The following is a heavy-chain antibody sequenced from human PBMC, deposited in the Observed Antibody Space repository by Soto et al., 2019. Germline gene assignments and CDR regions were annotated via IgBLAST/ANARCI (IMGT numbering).Heavy chain of an antibody. V-gene: IGHV4-59*01. CDR3: ARVEVFSRGKNYYDSSGPFDY. CDR2: IYYSGST. D-gene: IGHD3-22*01. J-gene: IGHJ4*02. Sequence: SETLSLTCTVSGGSISSYYWSWIRQPPGKGLEWIGYIYYSGSTNYNPSLKCRVTISVDTSKNQFSLKLSSVTAADTAVYYCARVEVFSRGKNYYDSSGPFDYWGQGTLVTVSS. CDR1: GGSISSYY.